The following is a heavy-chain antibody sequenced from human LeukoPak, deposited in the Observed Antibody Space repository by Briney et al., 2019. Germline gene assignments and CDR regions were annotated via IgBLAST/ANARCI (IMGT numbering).Heavy chain of an antibody. CDR1: GYSISSGSY. V-gene: IGHV4-38-2*02. D-gene: IGHD4-17*01. J-gene: IGHJ4*02. CDR2: MFHSGAT. Sequence: SETLSLTCTVSGYSISSGSYWGWIRQPPGKGQECIGNMFHSGATYHNPSLKSRVTISADKSKNQFSLNVTSLPAADTAVYYCAKVGAYGDYARHDYWGQGTLVTVSS. CDR3: AKVGAYGDYARHDY.